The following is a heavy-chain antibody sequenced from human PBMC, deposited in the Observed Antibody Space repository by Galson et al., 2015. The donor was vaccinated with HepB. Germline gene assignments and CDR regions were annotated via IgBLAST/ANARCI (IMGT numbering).Heavy chain of an antibody. CDR2: INAGSGNT. CDR3: ARDRPITMVRGVTTKYFDY. Sequence: SVKVSCKASGYTFTSYAMHWVRQAPGQRLEWMGWINAGSGNTNYSQKFQGRVTITRDTSASTAYMELSSLRSEDTAVYYCARDRPITMVRGVTTKYFDYWGQGTLVTVSS. J-gene: IGHJ4*02. V-gene: IGHV1-3*01. CDR1: GYTFTSYA. D-gene: IGHD3-10*01.